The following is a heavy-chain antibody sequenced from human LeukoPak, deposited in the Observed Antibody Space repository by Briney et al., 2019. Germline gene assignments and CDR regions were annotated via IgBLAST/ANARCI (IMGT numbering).Heavy chain of an antibody. Sequence: ASVKVSCKASGGTFSSYAISWVRQAPGQGLEWMGRIIPILGIANYAQKFQGRVTITADKSTSTAYMELSSLRSEDTAVYYCAGGLQYQLLKALGYYYMDVWGEGTAVTVSS. CDR3: AGGLQYQLLKALGYYYMDV. J-gene: IGHJ6*03. CDR2: IIPILGIA. D-gene: IGHD2-2*01. V-gene: IGHV1-69*04. CDR1: GGTFSSYA.